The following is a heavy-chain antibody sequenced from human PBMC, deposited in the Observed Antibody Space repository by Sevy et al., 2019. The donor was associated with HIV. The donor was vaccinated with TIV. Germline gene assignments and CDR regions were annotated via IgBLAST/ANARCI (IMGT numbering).Heavy chain of an antibody. J-gene: IGHJ4*02. Sequence: SETLSLTCAVSGGSISGYYLSWIRQPPGKGLEWIGYIDYTGSTNYSPSLKSRVTISVNTSKSQFSLKLNSVTAADTAFYYCARHEAGSGTYYNLFEYWGQGTLVTVSS. D-gene: IGHD3-10*01. V-gene: IGHV4-59*08. CDR2: IDYTGST. CDR3: ARHEAGSGTYYNLFEY. CDR1: GGSISGYY.